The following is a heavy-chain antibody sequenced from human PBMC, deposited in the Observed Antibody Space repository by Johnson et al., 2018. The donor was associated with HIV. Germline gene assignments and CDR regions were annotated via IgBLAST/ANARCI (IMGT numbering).Heavy chain of an antibody. CDR3: ARGDGYRRAFDI. CDR1: GFTFSSYA. CDR2: ISYDGSNK. D-gene: IGHD1-1*01. J-gene: IGHJ3*02. Sequence: VQLVESGGGVVQPGRSLRLSCAASGFTFSSYAMHWVRQAPGKGLEWVAVISYDGSNKYYADSVKGRFTISRDNSKNTLYLQMNSLRAEDTAVYYCARGDGYRRAFDIWG. V-gene: IGHV3-30-3*01.